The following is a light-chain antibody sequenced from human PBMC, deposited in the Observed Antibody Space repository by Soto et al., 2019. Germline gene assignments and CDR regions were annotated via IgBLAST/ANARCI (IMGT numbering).Light chain of an antibody. CDR1: QSVLSSSNNKNY. V-gene: IGKV4-1*01. J-gene: IGKJ4*01. CDR3: QHYYSSPLT. Sequence: DRVMTQSPESLSVSMGERATINCKSSQSVLSSSNNKNYLAWYQQKPGQPPKVVIYWASTRGSGVPDRFSGSGSGTDFTLTISSLQAEDVAVYYCQHYYSSPLTFGGGTKVDI. CDR2: WAS.